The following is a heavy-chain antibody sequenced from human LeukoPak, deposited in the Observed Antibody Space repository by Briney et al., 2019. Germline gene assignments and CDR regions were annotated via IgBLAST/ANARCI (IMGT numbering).Heavy chain of an antibody. CDR3: ARSPPVITIFGVVMRDRFDY. CDR2: IYHSGST. CDR1: GGSISSSNW. J-gene: IGHJ4*02. V-gene: IGHV4-4*02. Sequence: PSETLSLTCAVSGGSISSSNWWSWVRQPPGKGLEWIGEIYHSGSTNYNPSLKSRVTISVDKSKNQFSLKLSSVTAADTAVYYCARSPPVITIFGVVMRDRFDYWGQGTLVTVSS. D-gene: IGHD3-3*01.